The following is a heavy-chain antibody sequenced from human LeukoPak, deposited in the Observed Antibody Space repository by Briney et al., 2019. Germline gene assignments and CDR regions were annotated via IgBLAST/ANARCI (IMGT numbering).Heavy chain of an antibody. Sequence: GGSLRLSCTPSGGTFGDYAVSWVRQAPGKGLEWLGFITSKAFGGTAEYAAAVKGRFTISRGDSKSLAYLQMNSLKTEDTAVYYCTRDREAAAGINALDIWGQGTMVTVSS. CDR3: TRDREAAAGINALDI. CDR2: ITSKAFGGTA. J-gene: IGHJ3*02. CDR1: GGTFGDYA. V-gene: IGHV3-49*04. D-gene: IGHD6-13*01.